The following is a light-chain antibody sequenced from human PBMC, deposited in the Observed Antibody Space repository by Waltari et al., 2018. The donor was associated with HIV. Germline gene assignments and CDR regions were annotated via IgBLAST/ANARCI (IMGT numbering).Light chain of an antibody. J-gene: IGLJ3*02. CDR3: SSYSARGFVV. Sequence: HSALTQPASVSGSPGQSITISCTGPTSDISDFNFVSWYQQSPCRAPKLIIFEVYSRPSGISDRVSGSKSGVTASLTISALRAEDEADYFCSSYSARGFVVFGGGTKVTVL. CDR2: EVY. CDR1: TSDISDFNF. V-gene: IGLV2-14*01.